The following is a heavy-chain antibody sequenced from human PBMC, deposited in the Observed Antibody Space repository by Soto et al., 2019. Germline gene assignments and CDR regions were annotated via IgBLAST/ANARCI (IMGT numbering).Heavy chain of an antibody. CDR1: VCSISSGGYY. D-gene: IGHD6-19*01. CDR3: ARPGRIAVAGFDY. Sequence: SETLSLTCTVSVCSISSGGYYWSWIRQHPGKGLEWIGYIYHSGSTYYNPSLKSRVTISVDTSKNQFSLKLSSVTAADTAVYYCARPGRIAVAGFDYWGQGTLVTVSS. CDR2: IYHSGST. V-gene: IGHV4-39*01. J-gene: IGHJ4*02.